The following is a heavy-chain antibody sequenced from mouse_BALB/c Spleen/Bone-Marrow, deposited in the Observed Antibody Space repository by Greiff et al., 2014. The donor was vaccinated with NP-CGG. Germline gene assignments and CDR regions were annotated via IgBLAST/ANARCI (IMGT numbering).Heavy chain of an antibody. CDR1: GYTFTDYW. CDR2: IDTSDSYT. J-gene: IGHJ3*01. D-gene: IGHD4-1*01. V-gene: IGHV1-69*01. Sequence: VQLQQSGAELMMPGASVKMSCKASGYTFTDYWMHWVKQRPGQGLEWIGAIDTSDSYTSYNQKFKGKATLTVDESSSTAYMQLSSLSSEDSAVYYCARGDWDDAYWGQGTLVTVSA. CDR3: ARGDWDDAY.